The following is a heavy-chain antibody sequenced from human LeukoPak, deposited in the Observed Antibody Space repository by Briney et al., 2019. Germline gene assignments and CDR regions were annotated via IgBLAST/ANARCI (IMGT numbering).Heavy chain of an antibody. J-gene: IGHJ4*02. D-gene: IGHD1-26*01. Sequence: GGSLRLSCAASGFTFSTYVMTWVRQAPGKGLEWVSSISISGDATYYADSVKGRFTTSRDNSKNTLYLQMNSLRGEDTAFYYCAKLVGATMTSDYWGQGTLVTVPS. CDR1: GFTFSTYV. CDR2: ISISGDAT. CDR3: AKLVGATMTSDY. V-gene: IGHV3-23*01.